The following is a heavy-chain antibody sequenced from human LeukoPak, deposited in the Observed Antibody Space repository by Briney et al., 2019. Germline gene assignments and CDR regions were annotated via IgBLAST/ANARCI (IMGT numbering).Heavy chain of an antibody. CDR3: AKYLVVVIATHFDY. CDR2: ISGSGGST. J-gene: IGHJ4*02. D-gene: IGHD3-22*01. V-gene: IGHV3-23*01. CDR1: GFTFSSYA. Sequence: GGSLRLSCAASGFTFSSYAMSWVRQAPGKGLEWVSAISGSGGSTYYADSVKGRFTISRDNSKNTLYLQMNSPRAEDTAVYYCAKYLVVVIATHFDYWGQGTLVTVSS.